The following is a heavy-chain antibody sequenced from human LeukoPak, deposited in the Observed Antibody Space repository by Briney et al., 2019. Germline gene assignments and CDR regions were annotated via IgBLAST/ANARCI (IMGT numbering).Heavy chain of an antibody. Sequence: PGRSLRLSCAGSGFTFSGYDMIWIRQAPGKGLEWVAHMSSSSLKYTRYAESVKGRFTISRDNAKNTVYLEMDSLTTNDTALYYCARGGRNDLRSWFDPWGQGTLVTASS. V-gene: IGHV3-11*06. CDR2: MSSSSLK. CDR1: GFTFSGYD. CDR3: ARGGRNDLRSWFDP. D-gene: IGHD1-14*01. J-gene: IGHJ5*02.